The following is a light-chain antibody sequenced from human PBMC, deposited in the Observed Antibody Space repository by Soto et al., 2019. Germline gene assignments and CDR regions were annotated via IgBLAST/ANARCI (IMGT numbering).Light chain of an antibody. CDR1: QTIDNR. J-gene: IGKJ1*01. Sequence: IVMTQSPATLSVSPGERATLSCRASQTIDNRLAWYQQRPGQAPRLLIYGASIRATGIPARFSGSGSGTEFTPTISGLQSEDFGVYYCQQYKDWRTSGQGTNVDIK. V-gene: IGKV3-15*01. CDR3: QQYKDWRT. CDR2: GAS.